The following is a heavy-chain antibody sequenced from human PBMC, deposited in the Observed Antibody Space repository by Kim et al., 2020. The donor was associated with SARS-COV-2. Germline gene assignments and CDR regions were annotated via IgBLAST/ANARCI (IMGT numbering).Heavy chain of an antibody. D-gene: IGHD3-3*01. CDR2: INHSGST. CDR3: VRGDGGFLEWLPPGYYYYGMDV. CDR1: GGSFSGYY. J-gene: IGHJ6*02. Sequence: SETLSLTCAVYGGSFSGYYWSWIRQPPGKGLEWIGEINHSGSTNYNPSLKSRVTISVDTSKNQFSLKLSSVTAADTAVYYCVRGDGGFLEWLPPGYYYYGMDVWGQGTTVTVSS. V-gene: IGHV4-34*01.